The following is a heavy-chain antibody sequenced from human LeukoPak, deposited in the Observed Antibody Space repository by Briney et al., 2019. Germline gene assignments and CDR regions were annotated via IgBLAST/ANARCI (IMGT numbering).Heavy chain of an antibody. V-gene: IGHV1-2*02. Sequence: ASVKVSCKASGYTFTCYYMHWVRQAPGQGLEWMGWINPNSGGTNYAQKFQGRVTMTRDTSISTAYMELSRLRSDDTAVYYCARDKRDQLTPWGSAYWGQGTLVTVSS. D-gene: IGHD2-2*01. CDR3: ARDKRDQLTPWGSAY. CDR1: GYTFTCYY. CDR2: INPNSGGT. J-gene: IGHJ4*02.